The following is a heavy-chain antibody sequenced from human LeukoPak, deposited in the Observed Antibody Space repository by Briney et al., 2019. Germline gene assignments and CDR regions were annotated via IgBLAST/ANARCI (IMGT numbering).Heavy chain of an antibody. CDR2: ITNDGSST. V-gene: IGHV3-74*01. CDR3: ATQQGGNLAY. CDR1: GLTFSSHW. D-gene: IGHD1-14*01. Sequence: GGSLRLSCAASGLTFSSHWMHWIRQAPGKGLVWVSRITNDGSSTTYADSVKGRFTISRDNAKNMLYLQVNSLRAEDTAVYYCATQQGGNLAYWGQGTLVTVSS. J-gene: IGHJ4*02.